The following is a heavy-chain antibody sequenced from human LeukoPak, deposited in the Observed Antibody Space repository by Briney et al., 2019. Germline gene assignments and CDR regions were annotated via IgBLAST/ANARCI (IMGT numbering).Heavy chain of an antibody. J-gene: IGHJ5*02. CDR3: ARGRGCGSTSCYNRRVDWFDP. CDR1: GYTFTGYY. Sequence: ASVKVSCKASGYTFTGYYMHWVRQAPGQGLEWMGWINPNSGGTNYAQKFQGRVTMTRDTSISTAYMELSRLRSDDTAVYYCARGRGCGSTSCYNRRVDWFDPWGQGTLVTVSS. CDR2: INPNSGGT. D-gene: IGHD2-2*02. V-gene: IGHV1-2*02.